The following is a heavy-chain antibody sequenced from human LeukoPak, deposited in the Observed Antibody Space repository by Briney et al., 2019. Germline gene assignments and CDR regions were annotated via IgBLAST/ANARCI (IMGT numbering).Heavy chain of an antibody. Sequence: PWASVKVSCKVSGYTLTELSMHWVRQAPGKGLEWMGGFDPEDGETIYAQKFQGRVTMTEDTSTDTAYMELSSLRPEDTAVYYCATSAGGYQLLYNWFDPWGQGTLVTVSS. J-gene: IGHJ5*02. CDR2: FDPEDGET. D-gene: IGHD2-2*02. CDR3: ATSAGGYQLLYNWFDP. CDR1: GYTLTELS. V-gene: IGHV1-24*01.